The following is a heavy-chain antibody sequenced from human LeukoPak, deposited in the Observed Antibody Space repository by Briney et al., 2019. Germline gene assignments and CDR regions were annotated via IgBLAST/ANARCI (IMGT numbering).Heavy chain of an antibody. V-gene: IGHV3-49*03. Sequence: GGSLRLSCTASGFTFGDYAMSWFRQAPGKGLEWVGFIRNKAYGGTTEYAASVKGRFTISRDDSKSIAYLQMNSLKTEDTAVYYCTRAYYYDSSGSDAFDIWGQGTMVTVSS. CDR2: IRNKAYGGTT. D-gene: IGHD3-22*01. CDR1: GFTFGDYA. CDR3: TRAYYYDSSGSDAFDI. J-gene: IGHJ3*02.